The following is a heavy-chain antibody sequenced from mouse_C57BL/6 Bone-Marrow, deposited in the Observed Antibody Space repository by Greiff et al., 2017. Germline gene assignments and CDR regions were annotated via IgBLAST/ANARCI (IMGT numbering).Heavy chain of an antibody. Sequence: EVQLQQSGPELVKPGASVKIPCKASGYTFTDYNMDWVKQSHGKSLEWIGDINPNNGGTIYNQKFKGKATLTVDKSSSTAYMELRSLTSDDTAVYYCARGNGYYPYWYFDVWGTGTTVTVSS. V-gene: IGHV1-18*01. J-gene: IGHJ1*03. CDR3: ARGNGYYPYWYFDV. D-gene: IGHD2-3*01. CDR2: INPNNGGT. CDR1: GYTFTDYN.